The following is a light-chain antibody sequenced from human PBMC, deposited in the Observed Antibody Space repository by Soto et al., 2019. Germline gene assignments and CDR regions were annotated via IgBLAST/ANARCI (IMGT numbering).Light chain of an antibody. Sequence: ETLITQSPATPSGSPGERATLSCRASQSVDINLAWYQKKAGQAPRLLIYGASSRATGIPDRFSGGGSGTDFSLTISRLDPEDFAVHYCQQYSSSPITFGQGTRLEIK. CDR1: QSVDIN. V-gene: IGKV3-20*01. CDR2: GAS. CDR3: QQYSSSPIT. J-gene: IGKJ5*01.